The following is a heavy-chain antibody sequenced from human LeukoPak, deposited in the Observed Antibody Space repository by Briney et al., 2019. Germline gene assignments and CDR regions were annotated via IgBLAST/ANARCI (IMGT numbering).Heavy chain of an antibody. V-gene: IGHV3-23*01. J-gene: IGHJ4*02. CDR1: GFIFSSYY. CDR3: VKDETGSSWYN. CDR2: IDGSGTGT. D-gene: IGHD6-13*01. Sequence: GGSLRLSCAASGFIFSSYYMSWVRQAPGKGLELVSAIDGSGTGTHYADSVKGRFTISRDNSKNTLYLQMNSLRAEDTAIYYCVKDETGSSWYNWGQGTLVTVSS.